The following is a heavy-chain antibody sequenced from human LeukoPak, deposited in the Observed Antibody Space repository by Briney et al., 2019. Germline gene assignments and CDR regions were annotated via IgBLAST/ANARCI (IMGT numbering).Heavy chain of an antibody. CDR2: INPSGGST. J-gene: IGHJ2*01. CDR3: TKGGRVASYGIRWYWYFDL. CDR1: GYTFTSYY. D-gene: IGHD5-18*01. Sequence: ASVKVSCKASGYTFTSYYMHWVRQAPGQGLQWMGIINPSGGSTSYAQKFQGRVTMTRDTSTSTVYMELSSLRSEDTAVYYCTKGGRVASYGIRWYWYFDLWGRGTLVTVFS. V-gene: IGHV1-46*03.